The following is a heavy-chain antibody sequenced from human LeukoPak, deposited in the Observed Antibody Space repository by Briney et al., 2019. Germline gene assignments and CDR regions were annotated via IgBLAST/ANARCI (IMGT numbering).Heavy chain of an antibody. D-gene: IGHD2-15*01. CDR2: IKKDGSEK. Sequence: GGSLRLSCAASGFTFSNFWMSWVRQAPGKGPEWVANIKKDGSEKYYVDSVKGRFTISRDNAKNSLFLQMNSLRAEDTAVYYCTRVPLYCGGGSCFLFDYWGQGTLVTVSS. J-gene: IGHJ4*02. CDR1: GFTFSNFW. V-gene: IGHV3-7*01. CDR3: TRVPLYCGGGSCFLFDY.